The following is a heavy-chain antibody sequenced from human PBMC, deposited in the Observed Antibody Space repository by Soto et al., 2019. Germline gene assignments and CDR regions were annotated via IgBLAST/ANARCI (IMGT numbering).Heavy chain of an antibody. D-gene: IGHD3-22*01. J-gene: IGHJ6*02. CDR3: ARFAYYDSSGYYYASAGMDV. CDR2: INHSGST. CDR1: GGSFSGYY. V-gene: IGHV4-34*01. Sequence: SETLSLTCAVYGGSFSGYYWSGIRQPPGKGLEWIGEINHSGSTNYNPSLKSRVTISVDTSKNQFSLKLSSVTAADTAVYYCARFAYYDSSGYYYASAGMDVWGQGTTVTVSS.